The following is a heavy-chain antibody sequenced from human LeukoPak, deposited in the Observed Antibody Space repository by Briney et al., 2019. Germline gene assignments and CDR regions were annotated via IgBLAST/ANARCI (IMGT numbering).Heavy chain of an antibody. CDR3: ARAAAGTWNWFDP. CDR2: ISSNGDST. CDR1: GFNFNDYA. Sequence: GRSLRLSCAAHGFNFNDYAMHWVRQAPGKGLEYVSAISSNGDSTYYANFVKGRFTISRDNPKNTLYLQMGSLRADDMAVYYCARAAAGTWNWFDPWGQGALVTVSS. D-gene: IGHD6-13*01. J-gene: IGHJ5*02. V-gene: IGHV3-64*01.